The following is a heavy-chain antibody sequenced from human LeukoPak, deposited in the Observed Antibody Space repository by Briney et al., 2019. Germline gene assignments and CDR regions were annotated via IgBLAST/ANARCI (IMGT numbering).Heavy chain of an antibody. J-gene: IGHJ4*02. V-gene: IGHV4-59*01. CDR2: IYYSGST. CDR1: GGSISSYY. CDR3: AREKAIAARPYYYGSGEGYFDY. Sequence: SETLSLTCTVSGGSISSYYWSWIRQPPGKGLEWIGYIYYSGSTNYNPSLKSRVTISVDTSKNQFSLKLSSVTAADTAVYYCAREKAIAARPYYYGSGEGYFDYWGQGTLVTVSS. D-gene: IGHD3-10*01.